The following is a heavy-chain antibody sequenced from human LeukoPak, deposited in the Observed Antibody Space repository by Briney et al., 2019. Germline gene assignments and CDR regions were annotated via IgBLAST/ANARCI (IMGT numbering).Heavy chain of an antibody. CDR1: GFIFSSYS. Sequence: PGGSLRLSCAASGFIFSSYSMNWVRQAPGKGLEWVSYISSSGSTIYYADSVKGRFTISRDNAKNSLYLQMNSLRAEDTAVYYCARDLDGSSTRWGQGTLVTVSS. D-gene: IGHD3-10*01. V-gene: IGHV3-48*04. J-gene: IGHJ4*02. CDR3: ARDLDGSSTR. CDR2: ISSSGSTI.